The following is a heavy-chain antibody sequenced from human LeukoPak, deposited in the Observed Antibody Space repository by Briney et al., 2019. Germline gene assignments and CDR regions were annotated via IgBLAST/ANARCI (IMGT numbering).Heavy chain of an antibody. D-gene: IGHD6-13*01. V-gene: IGHV4-34*01. CDR1: GGSFSGYY. J-gene: IGHJ4*02. CDR3: ARAGGYSSSWYIRY. CDR2: INHSGST. Sequence: PSETLSLTCAVYGGSFSGYYWSWIRQPPGKGLEWIGEINHSGSTNYNPSLKSRVTISVDTSKNQFSLRLSSVTAADTAVYYCARAGGYSSSWYIRYWGQGTLVTVSS.